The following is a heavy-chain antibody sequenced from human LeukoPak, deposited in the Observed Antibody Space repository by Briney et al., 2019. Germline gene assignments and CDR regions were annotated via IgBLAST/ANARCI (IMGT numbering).Heavy chain of an antibody. CDR1: GFTFSSYA. CDR3: AKQSGAPMVRGTKNWFDP. J-gene: IGHJ5*02. Sequence: GGSLRLSCAASGFTFSSYAMSWVRQAPGKGLEWVSAISGSGGSTYYADSVKGRFTISRDDSKNTLYLQMNSLRAEDTAVYYCAKQSGAPMVRGTKNWFDPWDQGTLVTVSS. D-gene: IGHD3-10*01. V-gene: IGHV3-23*01. CDR2: ISGSGGST.